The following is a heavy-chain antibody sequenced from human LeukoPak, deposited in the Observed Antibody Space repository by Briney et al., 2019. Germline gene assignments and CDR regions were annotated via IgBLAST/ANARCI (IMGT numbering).Heavy chain of an antibody. Sequence: SETLSLTCAVYGGSFSGYYWSWIRQPPGKGLEWIGSIYYSGSTYYNPSLKSRVTISVDTSKNQFSLKLSSVTAADTAVYYCARRPRSYCSGGSCYYFDYWGQGTLVTVSS. V-gene: IGHV4-34*01. D-gene: IGHD2-15*01. J-gene: IGHJ4*02. CDR2: IYYSGST. CDR3: ARRPRSYCSGGSCYYFDY. CDR1: GGSFSGYY.